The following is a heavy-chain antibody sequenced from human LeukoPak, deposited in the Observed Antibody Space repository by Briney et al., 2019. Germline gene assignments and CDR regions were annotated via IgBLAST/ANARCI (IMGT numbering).Heavy chain of an antibody. CDR1: GGSISSGDYY. Sequence: SETLSLTCTVSGGSISSGDYYWSWIRQPPGKGLEWIGYIYYSGSTYYNPSLKSRVTISVDTSKNQFSLKLSSVTAADTAVYYCARAQSGITIFGVDDYYYYMDVWGKGTTVTVSS. J-gene: IGHJ6*03. CDR3: ARAQSGITIFGVDDYYYYMDV. D-gene: IGHD3-3*01. V-gene: IGHV4-30-4*08. CDR2: IYYSGST.